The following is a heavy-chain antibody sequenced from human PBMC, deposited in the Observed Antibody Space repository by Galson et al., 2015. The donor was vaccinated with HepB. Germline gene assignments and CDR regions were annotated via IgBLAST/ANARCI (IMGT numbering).Heavy chain of an antibody. D-gene: IGHD6-19*01. CDR1: EFTFNNYG. V-gene: IGHV3-33*01. Sequence: SLRLSCAASEFTFNNYGMHWVRQAPGKGLEWLAVIWYDGSQKFHEDSVEGRFTISRDNSKNMLFLQMDSLRVDDTAVYFCVRDSGLYGLDVWGQGTRVTVSS. CDR2: IWYDGSQK. J-gene: IGHJ6*02. CDR3: VRDSGLYGLDV.